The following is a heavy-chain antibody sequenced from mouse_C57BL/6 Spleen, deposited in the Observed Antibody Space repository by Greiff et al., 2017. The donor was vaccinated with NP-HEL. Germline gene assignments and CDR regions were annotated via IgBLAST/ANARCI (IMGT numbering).Heavy chain of an antibody. J-gene: IGHJ2*01. V-gene: IGHV10-1*01. CDR3: VRQGGTGAFDY. D-gene: IGHD4-1*01. CDR2: IRSKSNNYAT. CDR1: GFSFNTYA. Sequence: EVKLVESGGGLVQPKGSLKLSCAASGFSFNTYAMNWVRQAPGKGLEWVARIRSKSNNYATYYADSVKDRFTISRDDSESMLYLQMNNLKTEDTAMYYCVRQGGTGAFDYWGQGTTLTVSS.